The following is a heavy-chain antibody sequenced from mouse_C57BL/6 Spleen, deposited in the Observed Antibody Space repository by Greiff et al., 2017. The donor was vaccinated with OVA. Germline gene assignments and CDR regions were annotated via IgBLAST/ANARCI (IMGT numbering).Heavy chain of an antibody. V-gene: IGHV5-6*01. CDR1: GFTFSSYG. D-gene: IGHD2-5*01. Sequence: EVKVVESGGDLVKPGGSLKLSCAASGFTFSSYGMSWVRQTPDKRLEWVATISSGGSYTYYPDSVKGRFTISRDNAKNTLYLQMSSLKSEDTAMYYCARHEDSNYNFDYWGQGTTLTVSS. CDR3: ARHEDSNYNFDY. J-gene: IGHJ2*01. CDR2: ISSGGSYT.